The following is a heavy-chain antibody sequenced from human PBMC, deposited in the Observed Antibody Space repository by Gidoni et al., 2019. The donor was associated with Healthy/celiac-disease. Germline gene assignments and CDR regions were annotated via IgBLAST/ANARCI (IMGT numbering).Heavy chain of an antibody. CDR2: ISYDGSNK. CDR3: ARAYSNYDYYYYGMDV. J-gene: IGHJ6*02. CDR1: GFTFSSYA. Sequence: QVQLVESGGGVVQPGRSLRLSWAASGFTFSSYAMHWLRKAPGKGLEWVAVISYDGSNKYYADSVKGRFTISRDNSKNTLYLQMNSLRAEDTAVYYCARAYSNYDYYYYGMDVWGQGTTVTVSS. D-gene: IGHD4-4*01. V-gene: IGHV3-30*04.